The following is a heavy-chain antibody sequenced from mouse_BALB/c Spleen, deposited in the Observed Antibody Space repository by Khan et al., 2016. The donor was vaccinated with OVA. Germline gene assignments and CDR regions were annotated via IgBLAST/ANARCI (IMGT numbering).Heavy chain of an antibody. D-gene: IGHD2-12*01. Sequence: QIQLVQSGPELKKPGETVRISCKASGYTFTNAGMQWVQKMPGKGLKWIGWINTHSGVPNYAEAFKGRFAFSLDTSATTAYLQITNLKNEDTATDFCARGGAAYYKNDGGAMDYWGQGTSVTVAS. V-gene: IGHV9-4*02. CDR3: ARGGAAYYKNDGGAMDY. CDR2: INTHSGVP. CDR1: GYTFTNAG. J-gene: IGHJ4*01.